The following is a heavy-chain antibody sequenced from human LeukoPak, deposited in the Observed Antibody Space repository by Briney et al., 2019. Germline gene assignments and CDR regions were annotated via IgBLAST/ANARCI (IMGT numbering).Heavy chain of an antibody. CDR2: IYYSGST. Sequence: SETLSLTCSVSDGSINSYYWSWIRQPPGKGLEWIGYIYYSGSTNYNPSLKSRVTISVDTSKNQFSLKLSSVTAADTAVYYCARVRKAFDYWGQGTLVTVSS. CDR1: DGSINSYY. J-gene: IGHJ4*02. CDR3: ARVRKAFDY. V-gene: IGHV4-59*01.